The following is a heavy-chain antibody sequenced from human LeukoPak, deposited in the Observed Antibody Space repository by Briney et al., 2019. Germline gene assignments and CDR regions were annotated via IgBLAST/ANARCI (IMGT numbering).Heavy chain of an antibody. D-gene: IGHD4-23*01. CDR2: ISGSGGST. CDR1: GFTFSSFA. V-gene: IGHV3-23*01. Sequence: PGGSLRLSCAASGFTFSSFAMSWVRQAPGKGLEWVSAISGSGGSTNYADSVKGRFTISRDNSKNTLYLQMNSLRAEDTAVYYCASRPTEVRYRGQGTLVTVSS. CDR3: ASRPTEVRY. J-gene: IGHJ4*02.